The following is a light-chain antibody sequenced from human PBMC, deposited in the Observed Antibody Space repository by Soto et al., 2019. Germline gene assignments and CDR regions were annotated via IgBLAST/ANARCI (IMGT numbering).Light chain of an antibody. Sequence: DIQMTQSPSSMSASVGYTVTITCRASQSISTYLSWYQQKPGKAPKFLIFDASNLQSGVPSRFSGSGSRTDFTLTISSLETEDFATYYCQQTSTAPFTFGPGTKVDIK. V-gene: IGKV1-39*01. CDR1: QSISTY. J-gene: IGKJ3*01. CDR3: QQTSTAPFT. CDR2: DAS.